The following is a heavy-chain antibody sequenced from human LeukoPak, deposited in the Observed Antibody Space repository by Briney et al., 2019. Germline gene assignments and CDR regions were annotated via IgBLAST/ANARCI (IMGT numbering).Heavy chain of an antibody. V-gene: IGHV1-69*10. CDR2: IIPILGIA. CDR3: AIPPYCSSTSCYTEWYWFDP. CDR1: GGTFSSYA. Sequence: ASVKVSCKASGGTFSSYAISWVRQAPGQGLEWMGWIIPILGIANYAQKFQGRVTITADKSTSTAYMELSSLRFEDTAVYYCAIPPYCSSTSCYTEWYWFDPWGQGTLVTVSS. J-gene: IGHJ5*02. D-gene: IGHD2-2*02.